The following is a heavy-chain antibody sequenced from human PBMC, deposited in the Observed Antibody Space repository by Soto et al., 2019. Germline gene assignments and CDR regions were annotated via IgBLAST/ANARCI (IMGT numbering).Heavy chain of an antibody. V-gene: IGHV4-34*01. CDR3: ARGRPYCSSTSCYRGDRYNWFDP. CDR1: GGSFSGYY. J-gene: IGHJ5*02. D-gene: IGHD2-2*02. CDR2: INHSGST. Sequence: QVQLQQWGAGLLKPSETLSLTCAVYGGSFSGYYWSWIRQPPGKGLEWIGEINHSGSTNYNPSLKSRVTISVDTSKNQFSLKLSSVTAADTAVYYCARGRPYCSSTSCYRGDRYNWFDPWGQGTLVTVSS.